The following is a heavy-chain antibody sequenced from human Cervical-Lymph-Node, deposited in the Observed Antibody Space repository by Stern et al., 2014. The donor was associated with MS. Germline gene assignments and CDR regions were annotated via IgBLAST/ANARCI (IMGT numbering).Heavy chain of an antibody. D-gene: IGHD2-2*03. CDR2: IYYFGST. V-gene: IGHV4-30-2*01. CDR3: ARVDNGYFYYAMDV. CDR1: GGYISSDGYS. J-gene: IGHJ6*02. Sequence: VQLVESGSGLVKPSQTLSLTCAVSGGYISSDGYSWSWIRPPPGKGLEWIGYIYYFGSTYYNPSLKSRVTISADTSKNQFSLKLSSVTAADTAVYYCARVDNGYFYYAMDVWGQGTTVTVAS.